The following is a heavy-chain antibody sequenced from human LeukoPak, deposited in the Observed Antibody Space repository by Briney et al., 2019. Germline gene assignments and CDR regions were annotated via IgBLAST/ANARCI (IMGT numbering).Heavy chain of an antibody. CDR2: INHSGST. D-gene: IGHD1-26*01. V-gene: IGHV4-34*01. CDR1: GGSFSGYY. Sequence: PSETLSLTCAVYGGSFSGYYWSWIRQPPGKGLEWIGEINHSGSTNYNPSLKSRVTISVDTSKNQSSLKLSSVTAADTAVYYCASRGSYYVYWGQGTLVTVSS. J-gene: IGHJ4*02. CDR3: ASRGSYYVY.